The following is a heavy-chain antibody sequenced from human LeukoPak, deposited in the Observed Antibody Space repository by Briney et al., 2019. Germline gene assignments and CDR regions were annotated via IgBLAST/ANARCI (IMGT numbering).Heavy chain of an antibody. CDR1: GFTFSSYS. D-gene: IGHD1-26*01. CDR3: ARDHRGATSVY. CDR2: ISSSSSYI. V-gene: IGHV3-21*01. Sequence: GGSLRLSCAASGFTFSSYSMNWVRQAPGKGLEWVSSISSSSSYIYYADSVKGRFTISRDNAKNSLYLQMNSLRAEDTAVYYCARDHRGATSVYWGQGTLVTVSS. J-gene: IGHJ4*02.